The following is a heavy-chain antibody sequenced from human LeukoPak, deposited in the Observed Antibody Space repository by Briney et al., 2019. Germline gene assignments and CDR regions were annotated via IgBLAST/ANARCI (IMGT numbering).Heavy chain of an antibody. CDR1: GGSISSYY. J-gene: IGHJ6*03. CDR3: ARVPYDFWSGYSPYCYYYMDV. CDR2: IYYSGST. D-gene: IGHD3-3*01. Sequence: PSETLSLTCTVSGGSISSYYWSWIRQPPGKGLEWIGYIYYSGSTNYNPSLKSRVTISVDTSKNQFSLKLSSVTAADTAVYYCARVPYDFWSGYSPYCYYYMDVWGKGTTVTVSS. V-gene: IGHV4-59*01.